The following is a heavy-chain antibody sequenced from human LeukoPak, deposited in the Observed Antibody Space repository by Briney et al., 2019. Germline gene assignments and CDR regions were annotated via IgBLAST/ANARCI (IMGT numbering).Heavy chain of an antibody. J-gene: IGHJ4*02. CDR2: IIPIFGTA. D-gene: IGHD3-9*01. V-gene: IGHV1-69*06. CDR1: GGTFSSYA. CDR3: ATVRYPQADLAIQTLTGR. Sequence: SVKVSCKASGGTFSSYAISWVRQAPGQGLEWMGGIIPIFGTANYAQKFQGRVTITADKSTSTAYMDLTNLRSEDTAMYYCATVRYPQADLAIQTLTGRWGQGTLVIVSS.